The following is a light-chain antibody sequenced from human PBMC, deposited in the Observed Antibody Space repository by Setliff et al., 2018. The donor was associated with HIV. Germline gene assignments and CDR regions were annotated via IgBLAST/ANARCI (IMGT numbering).Light chain of an antibody. CDR3: SSYAGSNNLV. Sequence: QSVLAQPPPASGSPGQSVTISCTGTSSDVGGYNYVSWYQQHPGKAPKLMIYEVSKRPSGVPDRFSGSKSGNTASLTVSGLQAEDEADYYCSSYAGSNNLVFGGG. V-gene: IGLV2-8*01. J-gene: IGLJ2*01. CDR1: SSDVGGYNY. CDR2: EVS.